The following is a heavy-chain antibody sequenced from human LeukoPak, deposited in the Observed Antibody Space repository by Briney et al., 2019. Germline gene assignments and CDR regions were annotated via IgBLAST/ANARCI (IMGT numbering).Heavy chain of an antibody. D-gene: IGHD3-22*01. CDR1: GFTVSSNY. CDR3: ATVPSTTYYYDSSGYYYEMGGAFDI. J-gene: IGHJ3*02. V-gene: IGHV3-66*02. Sequence: GGSLRLSCAASGFTVSSNYMSWVRQAPGKGLEWVSVIYSGGSTYYSDSVTGRLTISRDNSKNTLYLQMNSLRAEDTAVYYCATVPSTTYYYDSSGYYYEMGGAFDIWGQGTMVTVSS. CDR2: IYSGGST.